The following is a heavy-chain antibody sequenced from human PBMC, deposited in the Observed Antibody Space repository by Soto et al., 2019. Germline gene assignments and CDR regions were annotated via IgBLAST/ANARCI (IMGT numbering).Heavy chain of an antibody. V-gene: IGHV2-5*01. Sequence: SGPTLVKPTQTLTLTCTFSGFSLSTSGVGVGWIRQPPGKALEWLALIYWNDDKRYSPSLKSRLTITKDTSKNQVVLTMTNMDPVDTATYYCAHSPGNYDFWSGYYRFGWFDPWGQGTLVTVSS. CDR2: IYWNDDK. J-gene: IGHJ5*02. CDR1: GFSLSTSGVG. CDR3: AHSPGNYDFWSGYYRFGWFDP. D-gene: IGHD3-3*01.